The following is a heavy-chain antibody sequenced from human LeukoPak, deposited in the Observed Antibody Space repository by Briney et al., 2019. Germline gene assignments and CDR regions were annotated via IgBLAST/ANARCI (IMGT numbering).Heavy chain of an antibody. V-gene: IGHV4-59*11. Sequence: SETLSLTCTVSGGSINSLYWSWIRQPPGQGLEWIGYICCGGSTNSNPSLKGRVTISVGTSKNQFSLKLTSLTAADTAVYYCARGAMATTPFFDYWGQGTLVTVSS. CDR1: GGSINSLY. CDR3: ARGAMATTPFFDY. CDR2: ICCGGST. D-gene: IGHD5-24*01. J-gene: IGHJ4*02.